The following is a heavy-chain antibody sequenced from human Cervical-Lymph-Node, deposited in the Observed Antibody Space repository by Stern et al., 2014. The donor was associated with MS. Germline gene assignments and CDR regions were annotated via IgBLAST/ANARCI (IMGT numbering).Heavy chain of an antibody. V-gene: IGHV3-33*01. J-gene: IGHJ4*02. CDR3: ARGDSSSPLEY. CDR1: GFTFSSYG. D-gene: IGHD6-6*01. Sequence: VQLEESGGGVVQPGRSLRLSCAASGFTFSSYGMHWVRPTPGKGLEWVAVIWYDGSNKYYADSVKGRFTISRDNSENTLYLQMNSLRAEDTAVYYCARGDSSSPLEYWGQGTLVTVSS. CDR2: IWYDGSNK.